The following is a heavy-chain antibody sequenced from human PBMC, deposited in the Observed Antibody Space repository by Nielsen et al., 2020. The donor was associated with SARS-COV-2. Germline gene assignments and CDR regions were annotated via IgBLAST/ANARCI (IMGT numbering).Heavy chain of an antibody. V-gene: IGHV1-8*01. D-gene: IGHD3-22*01. CDR3: ARAPHDSTWFDP. CDR2: MNPNSGNT. Sequence: ASVKVSCKASGYTFTSYDINWERQATGQGLEWMGWMNPNSGNTGYAQKFRGRVTMTRNTSISTAYMELSSLRSEDTAVYYCARAPHDSTWFDPWGQGTLVTVSS. J-gene: IGHJ5*02. CDR1: GYTFTSYD.